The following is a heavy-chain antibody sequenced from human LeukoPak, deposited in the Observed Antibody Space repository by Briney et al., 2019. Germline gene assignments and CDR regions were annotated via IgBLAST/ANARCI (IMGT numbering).Heavy chain of an antibody. CDR3: ARGRVITMVRGVLLY. CDR1: GFTFSSYS. J-gene: IGHJ4*02. Sequence: PGGSLRLSCAASGFTFSSYSMNWVRQAPGKGLEWVSYISSSSSTIYYADSVKGRFTISRDNAKNSLYLQMNSLSAQDTAVYYCARGRVITMVRGVLLYLGQGTLVTVSS. D-gene: IGHD3-10*01. CDR2: ISSSSSTI. V-gene: IGHV3-48*01.